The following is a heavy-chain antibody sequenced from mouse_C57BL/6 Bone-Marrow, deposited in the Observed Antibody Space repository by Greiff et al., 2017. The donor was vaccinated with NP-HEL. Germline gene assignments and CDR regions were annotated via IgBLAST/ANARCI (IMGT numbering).Heavy chain of an antibody. CDR3: ASPYDYDVAWFAY. Sequence: EVKLMESGGDLVKPGGSLKLSCAASGFTFSSYGMSWVRQTPDKRLECVATISSGGSYTYYPDSVKGRFTISRDNAKNTLYLQMSSLKSEDTAMYYCASPYDYDVAWFAYWGQGTLVTVSA. J-gene: IGHJ3*01. D-gene: IGHD2-4*01. CDR1: GFTFSSYG. V-gene: IGHV5-6*01. CDR2: ISSGGSYT.